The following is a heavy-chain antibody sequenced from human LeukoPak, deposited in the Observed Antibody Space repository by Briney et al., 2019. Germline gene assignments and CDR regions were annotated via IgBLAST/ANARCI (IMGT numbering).Heavy chain of an antibody. CDR3: AGWDYQHEPHFDY. CDR1: GFTFINYA. Sequence: GGSLRLSCAASGFTFINYAIHWVRQAPGKGLEWVAVISYDGSNKYYADSVKGRFTISRDNAKNTLYLQMNSLRAEDTAVYYCAGWDYQHEPHFDYWGQGTLVTVSS. CDR2: ISYDGSNK. D-gene: IGHD1-7*01. V-gene: IGHV3-30-3*01. J-gene: IGHJ4*02.